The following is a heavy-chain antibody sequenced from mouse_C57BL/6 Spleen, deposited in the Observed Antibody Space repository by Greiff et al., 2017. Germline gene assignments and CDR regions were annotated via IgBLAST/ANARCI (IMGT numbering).Heavy chain of an antibody. V-gene: IGHV5-16*01. Sequence: EVMLVESEGGLVQPGSSMKLSCTASGFTFSDYYMAWVRQVPEKGLEWVANINYDGSSTYYLDSLKSRFIISRDNAKNILYLQMSSLKSEDTATYYCAREAGARDYWSQGTSVTVSS. CDR2: INYDGSST. CDR1: GFTFSDYY. J-gene: IGHJ4*01. CDR3: AREAGARDY.